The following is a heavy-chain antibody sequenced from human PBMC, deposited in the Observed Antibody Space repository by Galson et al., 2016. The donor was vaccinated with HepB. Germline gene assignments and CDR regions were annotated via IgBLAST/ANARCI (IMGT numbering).Heavy chain of an antibody. J-gene: IGHJ5*02. CDR2: IYNGGST. CDR1: GFTVSNNY. CDR3: ARNRHCSGGSCYGA. D-gene: IGHD2-15*01. V-gene: IGHV3-66*01. Sequence: SLRLSCAASGFTVSNNYMRWVRQAPGKGLEWVSLIYNGGSTYYADSVKGRFTISRDSSKNTLYLQMNSLRAEDTAVYYCARNRHCSGGSCYGAWGQGTLATVSS.